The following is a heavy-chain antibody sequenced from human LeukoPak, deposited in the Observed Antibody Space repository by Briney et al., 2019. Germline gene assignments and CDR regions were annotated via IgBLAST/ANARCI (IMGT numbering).Heavy chain of an antibody. J-gene: IGHJ6*04. D-gene: IGHD3-10*02. CDR1: GFSVSNNY. Sequence: GGSLRLSCVVSGFSVSNNYVSWVRQAPGKGLEWVSALSGSGDITYYADSVKGRFTISRDNSKNTLYLQMNSLRAEDTAVYYCAELGITMIGGVWGKGTTVTISS. V-gene: IGHV3-23*01. CDR2: LSGSGDIT. CDR3: AELGITMIGGV.